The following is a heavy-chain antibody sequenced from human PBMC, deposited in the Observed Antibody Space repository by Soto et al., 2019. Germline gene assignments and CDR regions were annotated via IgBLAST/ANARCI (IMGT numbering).Heavy chain of an antibody. J-gene: IGHJ4*01. D-gene: IGHD6-13*01. CDR3: ARGSAWSIAAAGSLHY. Sequence: QVQLVESGGGVVQPGRSLRLSCAASGFTFSTYVMHWVRQAPGKGLEWVGVVSYDGSNQHYADSVKGRITISRDNSKNTLSLQMNSLRPEDTAVYYCARGSAWSIAAAGSLHYWGQGTLVTGSS. CDR1: GFTFSTYV. CDR2: VSYDGSNQ. V-gene: IGHV3-30-3*01.